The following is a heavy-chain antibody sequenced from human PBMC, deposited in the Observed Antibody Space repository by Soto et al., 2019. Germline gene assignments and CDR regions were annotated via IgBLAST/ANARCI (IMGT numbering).Heavy chain of an antibody. CDR1: GFTFSSYG. V-gene: IGHV3-33*01. J-gene: IGHJ6*02. D-gene: IGHD5-12*01. CDR2: IWYDGSNK. CDR3: ARDRGDGYNFYYYGMDV. Sequence: QVQLVESGGGVVQPGRSLRLSCAASGFTFSSYGMHWVRQAPGKGLEWVAVIWYDGSNKYYADSVKGRFTISRDNYKNTLYLQMNSLRAEDTAVYYCARDRGDGYNFYYYGMDVWGQGTTVTVSS.